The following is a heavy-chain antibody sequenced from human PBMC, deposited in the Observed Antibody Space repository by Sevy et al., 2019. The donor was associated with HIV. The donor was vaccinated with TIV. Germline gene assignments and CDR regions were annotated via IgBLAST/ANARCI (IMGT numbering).Heavy chain of an antibody. V-gene: IGHV6-1*01. CDR2: TYYRSKWWN. CDR1: GDGISSRGTV. CDR3: ARDGGSNWDGRPSGTVFDY. Sequence: KQSQTLSLTCAISGDGISSRGTVWNWIRQSPSRGLEWLGRTYYRSKWWNNYALSVKSRISINPATSKNQVSLHLNSVTPDDTAVYYCARDGGSNWDGRPSGTVFDYWGQGTLVTVSS. D-gene: IGHD1-1*01. J-gene: IGHJ4*02.